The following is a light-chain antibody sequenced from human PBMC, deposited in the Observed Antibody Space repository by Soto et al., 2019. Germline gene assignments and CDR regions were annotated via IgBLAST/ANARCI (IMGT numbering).Light chain of an antibody. CDR3: QQYNDFPWT. Sequence: DIQMTQSPSTLSPYVGDRVNITCRASQNINRWLAWYQQKPGQAPKLLIYKASNLESWVPSRFSGTGSGTEFTLTVTSLQPDDFATYYCQQYNDFPWTFGQGTKVEVK. CDR2: KAS. CDR1: QNINRW. V-gene: IGKV1-5*03. J-gene: IGKJ1*01.